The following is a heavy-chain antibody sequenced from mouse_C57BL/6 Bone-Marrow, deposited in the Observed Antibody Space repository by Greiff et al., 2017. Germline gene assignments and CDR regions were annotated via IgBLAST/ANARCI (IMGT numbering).Heavy chain of an antibody. CDR1: GFTFSSYT. CDR3: ARPFYYGSSYWYFDV. J-gene: IGHJ1*03. Sequence: EVKLVESGGGLVKPGGSLKLSCAASGFTFSSYTMSWVRQTPEKRLEWVATISGGGGNTYYPDSVKGRFPISRDNAKNTLYLQMSSLRSEDTALYYCARPFYYGSSYWYFDVWGTGTTVTVSS. CDR2: ISGGGGNT. V-gene: IGHV5-9*01. D-gene: IGHD1-1*01.